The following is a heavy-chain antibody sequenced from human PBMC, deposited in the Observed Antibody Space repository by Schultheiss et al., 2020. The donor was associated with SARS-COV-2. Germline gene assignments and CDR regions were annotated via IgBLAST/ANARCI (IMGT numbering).Heavy chain of an antibody. D-gene: IGHD4-17*01. CDR1: GFTFSSYG. CDR2: IWYDGSNK. V-gene: IGHV3-33*01. CDR3: ARVRYGGNYYYYGMDV. J-gene: IGHJ6*02. Sequence: GGSLRLSCAASGFTFSSYGMHWVRQAPGKGLEWVAVIWYDGSNKYYADSVKGRFTISRDNSTNTLYLQMNSLRAEDTAVYYCARVRYGGNYYYYGMDVWGPARMVTVSS.